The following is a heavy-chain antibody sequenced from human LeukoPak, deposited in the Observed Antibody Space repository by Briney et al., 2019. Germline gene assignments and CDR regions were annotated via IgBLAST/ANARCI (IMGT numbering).Heavy chain of an antibody. CDR2: ISSSGSTI. CDR3: ARSYYYDSSGYYYEGGGWLDY. D-gene: IGHD3-22*01. J-gene: IGHJ4*02. V-gene: IGHV3-48*03. CDR1: RFTFSSYE. Sequence: GGSLRHSCAASRFTFSSYEMNWVRQAPGKGLEWVSYISSSGSTIYYADSVKGRFTISRDNAKNSLYLQMNSLRAEDTAVYYCARSYYYDSSGYYYEGGGWLDYWGQGTLVTVSS.